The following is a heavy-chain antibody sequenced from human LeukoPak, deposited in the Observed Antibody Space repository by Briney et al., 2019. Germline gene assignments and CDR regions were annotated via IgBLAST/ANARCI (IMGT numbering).Heavy chain of an antibody. Sequence: GDSLNISCKASGYSFSSYWIDCVRQMPRKGLEWMGIIYPSDSDTRYSPSFQGQVTISADKSTSTSSLQWSSLNASDTALYYYARHYGDYGSSDYWGQGTLVTVSS. D-gene: IGHD4-17*01. CDR2: IYPSDSDT. CDR3: ARHYGDYGSSDY. CDR1: GYSFSSYW. V-gene: IGHV5-51*01. J-gene: IGHJ4*02.